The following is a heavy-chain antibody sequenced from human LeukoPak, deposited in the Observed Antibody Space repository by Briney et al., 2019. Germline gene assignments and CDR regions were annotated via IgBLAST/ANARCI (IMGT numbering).Heavy chain of an antibody. CDR1: GGSISSYY. D-gene: IGHD3-10*01. CDR3: ARVRGGIDY. Sequence: SETLSLTCTVSGGSISSYYWSWIRQPPGKGLEWIGYIYYSGSTNYNPSLKSRVTISADTSKHTFSLKLTSVTAADTAVYYCARVRGGIDYWGQGTLVTVSS. CDR2: IYYSGST. J-gene: IGHJ4*02. V-gene: IGHV4-59*01.